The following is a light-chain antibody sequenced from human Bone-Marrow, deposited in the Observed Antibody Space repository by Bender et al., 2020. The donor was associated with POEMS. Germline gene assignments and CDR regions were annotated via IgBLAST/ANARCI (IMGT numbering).Light chain of an antibody. V-gene: IGLV2-23*02. CDR1: TNDVGGYDQ. CDR2: DVN. J-gene: IGLJ2*01. Sequence: SALTQPPSASGSLGQSVIISCTGTTNDVGGYDQVSWYQQLPGKAPKLIIFDVNKRPSGVSNRFCGSKSGNTASLTISGLQAEDEADYYCCSYAGSSTWVFGGGTMVTVL. CDR3: CSYAGSSTWV.